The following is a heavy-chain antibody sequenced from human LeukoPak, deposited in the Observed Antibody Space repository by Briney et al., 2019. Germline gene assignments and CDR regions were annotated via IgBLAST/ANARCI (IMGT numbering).Heavy chain of an antibody. CDR3: AKNRAVVVPAAPLDY. J-gene: IGHJ4*02. CDR2: ISGSGGST. Sequence: GGSLRLSCAASGLTFSGFWMTWVRQIPGKGLEWVSAISGSGGSTYYADSVKGRFTISRDNSKNTLYLQMNSLRAEDTAVYYCAKNRAVVVPAAPLDYWGQGTLVTVSS. V-gene: IGHV3-23*01. D-gene: IGHD2-2*01. CDR1: GLTFSGFW.